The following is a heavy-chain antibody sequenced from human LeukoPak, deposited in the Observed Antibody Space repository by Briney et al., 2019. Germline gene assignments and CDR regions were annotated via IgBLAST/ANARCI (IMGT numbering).Heavy chain of an antibody. CDR1: GLTFSRYA. CDR3: AKDGVRPDFGDYYSADF. J-gene: IGHJ4*02. D-gene: IGHD4-17*01. Sequence: GGSLRLSCAASGLTFSRYAMTRVRQAPGKGLEWVSSTSGSGDRKYYADSVKGRFTISRDNCKNTLYLQMNSLRAEDTAVYYCAKDGVRPDFGDYYSADFWGQGTLVTVSS. V-gene: IGHV3-23*01. CDR2: TSGSGDRK.